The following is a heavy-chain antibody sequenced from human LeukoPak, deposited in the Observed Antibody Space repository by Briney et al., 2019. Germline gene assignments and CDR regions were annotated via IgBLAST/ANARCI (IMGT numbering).Heavy chain of an antibody. D-gene: IGHD3-9*01. CDR2: ISSSSSTI. V-gene: IGHV3-48*04. J-gene: IGHJ6*02. Sequence: GGSLRLSCAASGFTFSSYSMNWVRQAPGKGLEWVSYISSSSSTIYYADSVKGRFTISRDNAKNSLYLQMNSLRAEDTAVYYCARELRYFDWLPGDYYYGMDVWGQGTTVTVSS. CDR3: ARELRYFDWLPGDYYYGMDV. CDR1: GFTFSSYS.